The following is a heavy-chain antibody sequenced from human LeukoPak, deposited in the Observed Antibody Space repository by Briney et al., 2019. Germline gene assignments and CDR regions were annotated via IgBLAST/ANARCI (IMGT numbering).Heavy chain of an antibody. Sequence: PGGSLRLSCAASGFTFSSYSMNWVRQAPGKGLEWVSSISSSSSYIYYADSVKGRFTISRDNAKNTVYLQMNSLRAEDTAVYYCARGKYGGYFIDYWGQGTLVTVSS. V-gene: IGHV3-21*01. CDR1: GFTFSSYS. D-gene: IGHD5-12*01. CDR2: ISSSSSYI. CDR3: ARGKYGGYFIDY. J-gene: IGHJ4*02.